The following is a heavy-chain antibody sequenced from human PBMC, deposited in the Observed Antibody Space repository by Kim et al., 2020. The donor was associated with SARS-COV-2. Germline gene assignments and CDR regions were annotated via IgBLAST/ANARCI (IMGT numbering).Heavy chain of an antibody. D-gene: IGHD2-2*01. CDR3: ARDGASTLFALDI. CDR2: IYNSGSI. V-gene: IGHV4-31*03. J-gene: IGHJ3*02. CDR1: GGSVSSGSFY. Sequence: SETLSLTCSVSGGSVSSGSFYWSWVRQLPGKGLEWMGYIYNSGSIYYNPSLGGRVTFSMDTSKNQLSLKLMSVTAADTVVYFCARDGASTLFALDIWGQG.